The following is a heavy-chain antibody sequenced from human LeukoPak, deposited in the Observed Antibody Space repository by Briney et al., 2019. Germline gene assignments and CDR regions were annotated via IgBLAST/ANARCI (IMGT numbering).Heavy chain of an antibody. CDR2: KNPNSGNT. D-gene: IGHD2-15*01. Sequence: ASVKVSCKASGYTFTSYGISWVRQAPGQGLEWMGWKNPNSGNTGYAQTFQGRVTITTDTSISTAYMELSSLRSEDTAVYYCARGNRYCSGGSCHFDYWGQGTLVTVSS. V-gene: IGHV1-8*03. CDR1: GYTFTSYG. J-gene: IGHJ4*02. CDR3: ARGNRYCSGGSCHFDY.